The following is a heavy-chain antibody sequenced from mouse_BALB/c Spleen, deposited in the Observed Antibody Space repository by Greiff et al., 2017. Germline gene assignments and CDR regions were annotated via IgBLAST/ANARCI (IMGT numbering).Heavy chain of an antibody. V-gene: IGHV14-3*02. D-gene: IGHD2-12*01. CDR1: GFNIKDTY. CDR3: ARGCYDPYYAMDY. CDR2: IDPANGNT. J-gene: IGHJ4*01. Sequence: VQLKQPGAELVKPGASVKLSCTASGFNIKDTYMHWVKQRPEQGLEWIGRIDPANGNTKYDPKFQGKATITADTSSNTDYLQLSSLTSEDTAVYYGARGCYDPYYAMDYWGQGTSVTVSS.